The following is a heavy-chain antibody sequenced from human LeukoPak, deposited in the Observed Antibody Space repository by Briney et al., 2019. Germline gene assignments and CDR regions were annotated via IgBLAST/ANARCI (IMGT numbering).Heavy chain of an antibody. J-gene: IGHJ5*02. V-gene: IGHV4-34*01. CDR3: ASFYGSGSYYRNWFDP. CDR1: GGTLSGYY. Sequence: SETLTLTCAVYGGTLSGYYWSWIRQPPGKGLEWFGEINPRGSTNYNPSLKSRVPISVDTSKNQFSLKLSSVTAADTAVYYCASFYGSGSYYRNWFDPWGQGTLVTVSS. D-gene: IGHD3-10*01. CDR2: INPRGST.